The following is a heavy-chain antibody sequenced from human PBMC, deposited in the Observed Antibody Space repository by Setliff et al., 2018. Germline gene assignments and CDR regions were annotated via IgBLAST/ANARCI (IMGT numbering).Heavy chain of an antibody. CDR1: GFTFSSYW. CDR2: IKQDGGDK. CDR3: ARDANIVVVHNPYYFDF. V-gene: IGHV3-7*01. Sequence: PGGSLRLSCAASGFTFSSYWMSWVRQAPGKGLEWVANIKQDGGDKYYVDSVKGRFTVSRDNAKNSVYLQMNNLRVEDTAVYYCARDANIVVVHNPYYFDFWGQGTLVTVSS. D-gene: IGHD3-22*01. J-gene: IGHJ4*02.